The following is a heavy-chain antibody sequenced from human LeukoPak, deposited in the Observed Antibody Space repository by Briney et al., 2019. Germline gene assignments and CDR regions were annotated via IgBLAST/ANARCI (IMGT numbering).Heavy chain of an antibody. CDR3: ARHGWQYDSWSGYSEPSHRFDP. J-gene: IGHJ5*02. Sequence: PSETLSLTCTVSGGSISSYYWSWIRQPAGKGLEWIGRIYTSGSTNYNPSLKSRVTMSVDTSKNQFSLKLSSVTAADTAVYYCARHGWQYDSWSGYSEPSHRFDPWGQGTLVTVSS. CDR1: GGSISSYY. CDR2: IYTSGST. D-gene: IGHD3-3*01. V-gene: IGHV4-4*07.